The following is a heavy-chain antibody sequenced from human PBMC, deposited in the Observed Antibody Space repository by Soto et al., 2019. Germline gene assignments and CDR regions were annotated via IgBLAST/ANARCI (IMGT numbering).Heavy chain of an antibody. V-gene: IGHV1-8*01. CDR3: AIPYCSSTSCYTDAFDI. CDR2: MNPNSGNT. CDR1: GYTFTSYD. J-gene: IGHJ3*02. D-gene: IGHD2-2*02. Sequence: ASVKVSCKASGYTFTSYDINWVRQATGQGLEWMGWMNPNSGNTGYAQKFQGRVTMTRNTSISTAYMELSSLRPEDTAVYYCAIPYCSSTSCYTDAFDIWGQGTMVTVSS.